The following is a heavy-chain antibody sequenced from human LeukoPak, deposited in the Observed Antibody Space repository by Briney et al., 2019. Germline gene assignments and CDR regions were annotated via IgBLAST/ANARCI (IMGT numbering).Heavy chain of an antibody. J-gene: IGHJ4*02. CDR1: GFTFDDDT. V-gene: IGHV3-43*01. D-gene: IGHD3-3*01. CDR3: ASEVGYRSLGY. Sequence: GGSLRLSCAASGFTFDDDTMHWVRQTPGRGLEWVSFIAWKSHRTHYADSVKGRFTVSRDNSKDSLYLQMNSLRTEDTGLYHCASEVGYRSLGYLGQGTLVTVSS. CDR2: IAWKSHRT.